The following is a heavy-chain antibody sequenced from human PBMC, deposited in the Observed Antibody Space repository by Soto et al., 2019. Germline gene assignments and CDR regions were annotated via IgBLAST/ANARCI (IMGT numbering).Heavy chain of an antibody. J-gene: IGHJ4*02. CDR3: ARLRERAFDY. Sequence: QVQLQESGPGLVKPSETLSLTCTVSGGSISSYYWSWIRQPPGKGLEWIGYIYYSGSTNYNPSLKSRVTISVDTSKNQFSRKLSSVTAADTAVYYCARLRERAFDYWGQGTLVTVSS. D-gene: IGHD1-1*01. V-gene: IGHV4-59*08. CDR1: GGSISSYY. CDR2: IYYSGST.